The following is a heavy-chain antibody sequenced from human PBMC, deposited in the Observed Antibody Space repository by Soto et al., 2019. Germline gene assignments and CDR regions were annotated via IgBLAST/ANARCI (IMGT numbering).Heavy chain of an antibody. CDR3: ASCGLTDQY. V-gene: IGHV1-69*12. D-gene: IGHD2-21*01. J-gene: IGHJ4*02. Sequence: QVQLVQSGAAVKKPGSSVRVSCKASGGTFSNSIINWVRQAPGQGLEWMGGITPIFGTANYAQKFQDRVTITADASTTTAYMVLNSLRSEDTAVYYGASCGLTDQYWGQGTLVTVSS. CDR2: ITPIFGTA. CDR1: GGTFSNSI.